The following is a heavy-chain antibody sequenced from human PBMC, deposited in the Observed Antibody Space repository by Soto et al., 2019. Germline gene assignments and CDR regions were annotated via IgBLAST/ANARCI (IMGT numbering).Heavy chain of an antibody. Sequence: QVQLQESGPGLVKPSQTLSLTCTVSGASISSGGYYWNWIRQHPGKGLEWIGYIYYRGSTYYNPSLKSRVTISVDTSKNEFSLKLSSVTAADTAVYYCARDGRGRGIAVAGRFWYFDLWGRGTLVTVSS. CDR2: IYYRGST. D-gene: IGHD6-19*01. V-gene: IGHV4-31*03. J-gene: IGHJ2*01. CDR1: GASISSGGYY. CDR3: ARDGRGRGIAVAGRFWYFDL.